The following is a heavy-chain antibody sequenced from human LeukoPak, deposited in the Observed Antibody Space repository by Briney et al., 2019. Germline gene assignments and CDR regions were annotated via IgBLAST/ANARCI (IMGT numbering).Heavy chain of an antibody. CDR2: IYPGDSDT. Sequence: GESLKISCKGSGYSFTSYWIGWVRQIPGKGLEWMGIIYPGDSDTRYSPSFQGQVTISADKSISTAYLQWSSLKASDTAMYYCARHPIAASGTGWFDPWGQGTLVTVSS. CDR3: ARHPIAASGTGWFDP. CDR1: GYSFTSYW. J-gene: IGHJ5*02. D-gene: IGHD6-13*01. V-gene: IGHV5-51*01.